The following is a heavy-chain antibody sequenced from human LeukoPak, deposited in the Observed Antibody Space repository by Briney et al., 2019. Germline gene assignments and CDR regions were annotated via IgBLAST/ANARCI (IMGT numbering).Heavy chain of an antibody. J-gene: IGHJ4*02. V-gene: IGHV3-7*01. D-gene: IGHD6-25*01. CDR3: VRDGGLN. CDR1: GFIFSNYW. CDR2: IKQDGSEK. Sequence: GGSLRLSCADSGFIFSNYWMSWIRQAPGKGLEWVAHIKQDGSEKYYVDSVKGRFTISRDNAKKSLYLQMNSLRAEDTAVYYCVRDGGLNWGQGTLVTVSS.